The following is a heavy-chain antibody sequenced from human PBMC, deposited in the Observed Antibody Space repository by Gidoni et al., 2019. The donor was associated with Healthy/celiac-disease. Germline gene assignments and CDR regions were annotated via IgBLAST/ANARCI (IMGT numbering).Heavy chain of an antibody. CDR1: GYTFTGYY. V-gene: IGHV1-2*02. CDR2: INPNSGGT. D-gene: IGHD3-10*01. Sequence: QVQLVQSGAEVKKPGASVKVSCTASGYTFTGYYMHWVRQAPGQGLEWMGRINPNSGGTNYAQKFHGRFTMTRDTSISTAYMELSRLRSDDTAVYYCARGGSTMVQGVTIFYYYYMDVWGKGTTVTVSS. CDR3: ARGGSTMVQGVTIFYYYYMDV. J-gene: IGHJ6*03.